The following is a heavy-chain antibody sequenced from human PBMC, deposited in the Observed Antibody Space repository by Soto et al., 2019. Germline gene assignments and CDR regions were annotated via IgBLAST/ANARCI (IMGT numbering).Heavy chain of an antibody. Sequence: QVQLVESGGGVVQSGRSLRLSCAASAFTFSAYAMHWVRQAPGKGLQWVAVISYDGSNSYYSDSVKGRFTISRDNSKNTLSLQMNSLRGEDTAVYYCAKPSIVRNILTGRRDDWGQGTLVAVSS. D-gene: IGHD3-9*01. J-gene: IGHJ4*02. CDR2: ISYDGSNS. V-gene: IGHV3-30*18. CDR1: AFTFSAYA. CDR3: AKPSIVRNILTGRRDD.